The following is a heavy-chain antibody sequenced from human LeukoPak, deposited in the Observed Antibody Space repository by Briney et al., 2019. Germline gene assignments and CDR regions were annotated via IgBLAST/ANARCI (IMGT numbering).Heavy chain of an antibody. J-gene: IGHJ5*02. CDR1: GGTFSSYA. Sequence: SVKVSCKASGGTFSSYAISWVRQAPGQGLEWMGGIIPIFGTANYAQKFQGRVTITTDESTSTAYMELGSLRSEDTAVYYCARDRITIFGVVMYYNWFDPWGQGTLVTVSS. CDR3: ARDRITIFGVVMYYNWFDP. V-gene: IGHV1-69*05. D-gene: IGHD3-3*01. CDR2: IIPIFGTA.